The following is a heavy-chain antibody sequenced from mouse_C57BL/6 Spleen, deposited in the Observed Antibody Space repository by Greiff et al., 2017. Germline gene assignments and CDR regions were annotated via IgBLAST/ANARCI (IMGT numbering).Heavy chain of an antibody. V-gene: IGHV1-18*01. CDR1: GYTFTDYN. D-gene: IGHD1-1*01. CDR3: ARDDYGIGAY. J-gene: IGHJ3*01. CDR2: INPNNGGT. Sequence: VQLQQSGPELVKPGASVKIPCKASGYTFTDYNMDWVKQSHGKSLEWIGDINPNNGGTIYNQKFKGKATLTVDKSSSTACMALLSPTSEDTAVYYCARDDYGIGAYWGQGTLVTVSA.